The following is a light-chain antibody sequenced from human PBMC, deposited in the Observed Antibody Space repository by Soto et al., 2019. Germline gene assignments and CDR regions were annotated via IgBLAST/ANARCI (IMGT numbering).Light chain of an antibody. V-gene: IGLV1-47*01. J-gene: IGLJ1*01. CDR1: SSNIGSNY. Sequence: QSVLTQPPSASGTPGQRVTISCSGSSSNIGSNYVYWYQQLPGTAPKLLIHRNNQRPSGVPDRFSGSKSGTSASLASSGLRSEDEADYYCAAWDDSLSGYVFGTGTKVTVL. CDR3: AAWDDSLSGYV. CDR2: RNN.